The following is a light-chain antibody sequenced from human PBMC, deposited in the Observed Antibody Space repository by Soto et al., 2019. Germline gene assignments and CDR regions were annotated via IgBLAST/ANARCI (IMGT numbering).Light chain of an antibody. CDR3: QQSYSTPRT. J-gene: IGKJ1*01. V-gene: IGKV1-39*01. CDR2: AAS. CDR1: QNIGNN. Sequence: DIQMTQSPSSLSASVGDRVTITCRASQNIGNNLNWYQQKPGRAPKLLIYAASRVHSGVPSRFSASGSGTDFTVTISSLQLEDLATYYCQQSYSTPRTFGQGTKVEIK.